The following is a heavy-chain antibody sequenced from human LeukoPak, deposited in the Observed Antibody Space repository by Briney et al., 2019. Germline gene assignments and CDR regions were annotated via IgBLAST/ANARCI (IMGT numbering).Heavy chain of an antibody. CDR2: ISGSGGST. J-gene: IGHJ4*02. D-gene: IGHD2-2*02. V-gene: IGHV3-23*01. Sequence: GGSLRLSCAASGFTFSSYAMSWVRQAPGMGLEWVSAISGSGGSTYYADSVKGRFTISRDNSKNTLCLQMNSLRAEDTAVYYCAKVGYCSSTSCYTVAYFDYWGQGTLVTVSS. CDR1: GFTFSSYA. CDR3: AKVGYCSSTSCYTVAYFDY.